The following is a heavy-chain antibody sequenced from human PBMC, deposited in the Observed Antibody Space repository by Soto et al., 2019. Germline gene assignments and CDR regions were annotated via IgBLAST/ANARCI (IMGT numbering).Heavy chain of an antibody. Sequence: EVQLVESGGVLVQPGGSLRLSCAGSGFTFSSYWMHWVRQVTGKGLMSVSRSNSDESSTTYADSVKGRFTISRDNAKNQLYLQMNSLRADDTAVYYCASSPWRAQFAFWGRGPLVTVSS. CDR2: SNSDESST. CDR3: ASSPWRAQFAF. D-gene: IGHD5-12*01. V-gene: IGHV3-74*01. CDR1: GFTFSSYW. J-gene: IGHJ4*02.